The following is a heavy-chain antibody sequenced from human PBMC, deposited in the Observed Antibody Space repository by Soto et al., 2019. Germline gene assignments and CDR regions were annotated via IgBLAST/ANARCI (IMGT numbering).Heavy chain of an antibody. Sequence: SQTLSLTCTVWGGSITSYYWSWILQPPGKGLEWIGQIHCRGTTNYNPPLKSRVTISSDTSKNKFSLRLSCVSAADTAVYDCARWDHVVFHFDNGGQGGLVTVSS. CDR2: IHCRGTT. CDR3: ARWDHVVFHFDN. J-gene: IGHJ4*02. V-gene: IGHV4-59*01. CDR1: GGSITSYY. D-gene: IGHD2-21*01.